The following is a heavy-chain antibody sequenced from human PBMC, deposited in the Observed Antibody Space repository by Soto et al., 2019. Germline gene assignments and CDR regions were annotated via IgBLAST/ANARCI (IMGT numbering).Heavy chain of an antibody. CDR1: GYTFTSYD. D-gene: IGHD5-12*01. V-gene: IGHV1-8*01. CDR2: MNPNSGNT. CDR3: ARGVDIVATVWFDP. J-gene: IGHJ5*02. Sequence: QVQLVQSGAEVKKPGASVKVSCKASGYTFTSYDINWVRQATGQGLEWMGWMNPNSGNTGYAQKFQGRVTMTRNNSISTAYMELSSLRSEDTAVDYCARGVDIVATVWFDPWGQGTLVTVSS.